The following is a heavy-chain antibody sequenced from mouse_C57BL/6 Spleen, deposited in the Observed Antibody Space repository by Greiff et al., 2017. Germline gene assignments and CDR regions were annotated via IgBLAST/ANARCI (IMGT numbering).Heavy chain of an antibody. CDR1: GFSLTSYG. CDR2: IWSGGNT. D-gene: IGHD1-2*01. CDR3: ARRGNYYGLDV. Sequence: VQLKESGPGLVQPSQSLSITCTVSGFSLTSYGVHWVRQSPGKGLEWLGVIWSGGNTDSNAAFISRLSISKDNYKSQVFFKMNSLQADDTAIYCCARRGNYYGLDVWGTGTTVTVSS. V-gene: IGHV2-2*01. J-gene: IGHJ1*03.